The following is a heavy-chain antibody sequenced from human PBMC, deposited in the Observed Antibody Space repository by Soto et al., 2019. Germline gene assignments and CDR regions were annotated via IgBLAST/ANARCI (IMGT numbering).Heavy chain of an antibody. CDR3: ARDRRYYYDSSGYSVGNWFDP. Sequence: SETLSLTXTVSVGSISSYSWSWIRQPPGKGLEWIGYIYYSGGTTFNPSLKSRVTISVDTSKNQFSLKLNSVTAADTAVYYCARDRRYYYDSSGYSVGNWFDPWGQGTQVTVSS. CDR1: VGSISSYS. V-gene: IGHV4-59*01. CDR2: IYYSGGT. J-gene: IGHJ5*02. D-gene: IGHD3-22*01.